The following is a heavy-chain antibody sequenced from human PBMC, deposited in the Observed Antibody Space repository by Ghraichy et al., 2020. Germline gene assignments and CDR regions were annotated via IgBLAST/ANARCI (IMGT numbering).Heavy chain of an antibody. D-gene: IGHD3-22*01. CDR2: IYYSGST. Sequence: SETLSLTCTVSGGSISSSSYYWGWLRQPPGKGLEWIGSIYYSGSTYYNPSLKSRVTISVDTSKNQFSLKLSSVTAADTAVYYCARGFDYDSSGRNYYFDYWGQGTLVTVAS. CDR1: GGSISSSSYY. V-gene: IGHV4-39*01. CDR3: ARGFDYDSSGRNYYFDY. J-gene: IGHJ4*02.